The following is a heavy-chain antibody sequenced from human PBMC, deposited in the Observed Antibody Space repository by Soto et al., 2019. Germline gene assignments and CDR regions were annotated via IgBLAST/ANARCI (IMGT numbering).Heavy chain of an antibody. D-gene: IGHD4-17*01. J-gene: IGHJ3*02. CDR1: VFTFSTYA. CDR3: AHPRGYGVFDAYDI. CDR2: ISGNGFST. V-gene: IGHV3-23*01. Sequence: PWWSLRLSCAATVFTFSTYAMSWVRQAPGKGLEWVSAISGNGFSTYYADSVKGRFTISRDNSIDRLYMQMNSLRTEDTAVYYCAHPRGYGVFDAYDIWGQGAMVTVSS.